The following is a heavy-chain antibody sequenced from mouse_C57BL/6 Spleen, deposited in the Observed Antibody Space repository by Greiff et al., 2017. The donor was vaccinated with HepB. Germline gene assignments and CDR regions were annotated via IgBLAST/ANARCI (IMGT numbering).Heavy chain of an antibody. Sequence: QVQLQQPGAELVRPGSSVKLSCKASGYTFTSYWMDWVKQRPGQGLEWIGNIYPSDSETHYNQKFKDKATLTVDKSSSTAYMQLSSLTSEDSAVYYCASLYGSPFDSWGQGTTLTVSS. CDR3: ASLYGSPFDS. V-gene: IGHV1-61*01. CDR1: GYTFTSYW. D-gene: IGHD1-1*01. CDR2: IYPSDSET. J-gene: IGHJ2*01.